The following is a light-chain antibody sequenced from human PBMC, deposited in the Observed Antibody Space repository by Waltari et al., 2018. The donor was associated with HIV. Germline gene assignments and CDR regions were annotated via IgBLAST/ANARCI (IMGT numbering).Light chain of an antibody. CDR1: NIGSES. CDR3: QVRDGSGDHSRV. Sequence: SYVLTQPPSVSVAPGQTARITWGRDNIGSESVHWYQQKPGQAPVLVVYDGRDRPAGIPERFSGSNSGITATLTISRVEAGDEADYYCQVRDGSGDHSRVFGGGTKLTFL. V-gene: IGLV3-21*02. J-gene: IGLJ3*02. CDR2: DGR.